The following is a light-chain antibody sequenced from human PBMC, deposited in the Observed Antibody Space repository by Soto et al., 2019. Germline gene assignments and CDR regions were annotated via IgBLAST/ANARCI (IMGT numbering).Light chain of an antibody. J-gene: IGKJ1*01. CDR3: QQYGGSRWT. CDR1: QNVGSAY. Sequence: EIVLTQSPGTLSLSPGDRASLSCRASQNVGSAYLAWYQHKPGQAPRLLIFGTSSRATGIPDRFSGSGSGTDFTLTISRLEAEDFAVYYCQQYGGSRWTFGQGTKVE. CDR2: GTS. V-gene: IGKV3-20*01.